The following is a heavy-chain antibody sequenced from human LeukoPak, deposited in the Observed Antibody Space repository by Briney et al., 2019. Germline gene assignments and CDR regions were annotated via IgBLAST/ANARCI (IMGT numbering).Heavy chain of an antibody. J-gene: IGHJ4*02. V-gene: IGHV3-53*01. CDR3: ARYSGYDPGDY. CDR2: IYSGGST. D-gene: IGHD5-12*01. CDR1: GFTVSSNY. Sequence: GSLSLSCAASGFTVSSNYMSWVRQAPGKGLEWVSVIYSGGSTYYADSVKGRFTISRDNSKNTLYLQMNSLRAEDTAVYYCARYSGYDPGDYWGQGTLVTVSS.